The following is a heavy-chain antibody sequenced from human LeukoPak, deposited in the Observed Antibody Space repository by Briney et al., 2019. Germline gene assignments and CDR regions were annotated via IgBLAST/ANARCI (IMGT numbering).Heavy chain of an antibody. D-gene: IGHD3-22*01. J-gene: IGHJ4*02. CDR2: ISYSGNT. V-gene: IGHV4-39*01. CDR3: ARHGRGYYYDSSGFF. CDR1: GGSIRSSSYY. Sequence: SETLSLTCTVSGGSIRSSSYYWGWIRQPPGKGLEWIGSISYSGNTYYNPSLKSRVTMSVDTSKNQFSLKLSSVTAADTVVYYCARHGRGYYYDSSGFFWGQGTLVTVSS.